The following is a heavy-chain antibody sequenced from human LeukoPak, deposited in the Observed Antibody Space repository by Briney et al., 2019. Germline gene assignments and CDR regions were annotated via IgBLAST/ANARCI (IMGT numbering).Heavy chain of an antibody. CDR1: GYTFTGYY. Sequence: ASVKVSCKASGYTFTGYYMHWVRQAPGQGLEWMGWINPNSGGTNYAQKFQGRGTMTRDTSISTAYMELSRLRSDVTAVYYCARDPSPYYDFWSGPYYFDYWGQGTLVTVSS. V-gene: IGHV1-2*02. D-gene: IGHD3-3*01. CDR2: INPNSGGT. CDR3: ARDPSPYYDFWSGPYYFDY. J-gene: IGHJ4*02.